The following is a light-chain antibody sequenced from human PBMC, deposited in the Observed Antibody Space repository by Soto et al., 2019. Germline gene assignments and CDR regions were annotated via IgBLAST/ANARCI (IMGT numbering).Light chain of an antibody. CDR3: CSSASAFYV. CDR1: RSVFGGQIF. V-gene: IGLV2-11*01. Sequence: QSALTQPRSVSGSPGQSVTISCTETRSVFGGQIFVSWFQQHPGKAPKLMIYDVSKRPSGVPDRFSGSKSGNPASLTISGLQAEDEAYYYCCSSASAFYVFGTGTKLTVL. CDR2: DVS. J-gene: IGLJ1*01.